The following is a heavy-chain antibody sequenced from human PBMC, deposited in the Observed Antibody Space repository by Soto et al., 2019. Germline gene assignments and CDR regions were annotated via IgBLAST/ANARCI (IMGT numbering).Heavy chain of an antibody. CDR2: ISAYNGNT. D-gene: IGHD1-1*01. CDR1: GYTFTSYG. Sequence: ASVKVSCKASGYTFTSYGISWVRQAPGQGLEWMGWISAYNGNTNYAQKLEGRVTITTDTSTSTAYMELSSLRSEDTAVYYCVAGGTRWLQSPFDYWGQGTLVTVSS. CDR3: VAGGTRWLQSPFDY. J-gene: IGHJ4*02. V-gene: IGHV1-18*01.